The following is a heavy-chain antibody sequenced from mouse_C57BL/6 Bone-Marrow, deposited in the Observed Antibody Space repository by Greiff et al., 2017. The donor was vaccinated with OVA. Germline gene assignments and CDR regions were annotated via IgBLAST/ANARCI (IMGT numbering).Heavy chain of an antibody. CDR2: IHPNSGST. D-gene: IGHD2-4*01. CDR3: GLYDYDVY. V-gene: IGHV1-64*01. Sequence: QVQLQQPGAELVKPGASVKLSCKASGYTFTSYWMHWVKQRPGQGLEWIGMIHPNSGSTNYNEKFKGKATLTADKSSSTAYMELRSLTSEDSAVYFCGLYDYDVYWGQGTLVTVSA. CDR1: GYTFTSYW. J-gene: IGHJ3*01.